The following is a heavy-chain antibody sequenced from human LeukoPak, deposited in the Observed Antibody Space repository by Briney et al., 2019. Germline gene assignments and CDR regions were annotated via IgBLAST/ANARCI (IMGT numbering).Heavy chain of an antibody. Sequence: SETLSLTCTVSGGSISSSGYYWSWIRQNPGKGLEWIGYIYYSGSTYYNPSLKSRVTISVDTSKNQFSLSLSSVTAADTAVYYCARGGYSYGYVWSQGTLVTVSS. D-gene: IGHD5-18*01. CDR1: GGSISSSGYY. V-gene: IGHV4-31*03. J-gene: IGHJ4*02. CDR3: ARGGYSYGYV. CDR2: IYYSGST.